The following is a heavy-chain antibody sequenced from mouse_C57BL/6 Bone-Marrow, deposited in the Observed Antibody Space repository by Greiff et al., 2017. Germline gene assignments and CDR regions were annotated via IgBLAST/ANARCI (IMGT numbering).Heavy chain of an antibody. Sequence: QVQLQQPGAELVMPGASVKLSCKASGYTFTSYWMHWVKQRPGQGLEWIGEIDPSDSYTNYNQQFKGKSTLTVDKSSSTAYMQLSSLTSEDSAFYYCARDYSNPYAMDYWGQGTSVTVSS. CDR2: IDPSDSYT. V-gene: IGHV1-69*01. CDR1: GYTFTSYW. CDR3: ARDYSNPYAMDY. D-gene: IGHD2-5*01. J-gene: IGHJ4*01.